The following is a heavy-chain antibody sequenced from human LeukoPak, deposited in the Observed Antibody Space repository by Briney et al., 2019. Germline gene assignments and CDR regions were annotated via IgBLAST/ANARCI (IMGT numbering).Heavy chain of an antibody. J-gene: IGHJ5*02. CDR3: ARGAPPYSSSWYGNWFDP. Sequence: ASVKVSCKASGYTFTSYGISWVRQAPGQGLEWMGWISAYNGNTNYAQKLQGRVTMTTDTSTSTAYMELRSLRSDDTAVYYCARGAPPYSSSWYGNWFDPWGQGTLITVSS. CDR2: ISAYNGNT. D-gene: IGHD6-13*01. V-gene: IGHV1-18*01. CDR1: GYTFTSYG.